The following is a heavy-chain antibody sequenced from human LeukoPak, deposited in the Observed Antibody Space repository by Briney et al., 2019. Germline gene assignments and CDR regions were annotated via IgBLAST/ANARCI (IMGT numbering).Heavy chain of an antibody. D-gene: IGHD4-17*01. CDR3: AREKTTVTTPWFDP. V-gene: IGHV3-7*01. CDR1: RFTFSSYW. J-gene: IGHJ5*02. CDR2: IKQDGSEK. Sequence: GGSLRLSCAASRFTFSSYWMSWVRQAPGKGLEWVANIKQDGSEKYYVDSVKGRFTISRDNAKNSLYLQMNSLRAEDTAVYYCAREKTTVTTPWFDPWGQGTLVTVSS.